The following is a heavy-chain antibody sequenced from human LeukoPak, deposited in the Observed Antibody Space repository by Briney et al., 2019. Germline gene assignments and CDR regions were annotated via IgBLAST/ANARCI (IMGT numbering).Heavy chain of an antibody. Sequence: PSETLSLTCTVSGGSISSYYWSWIRQPPGEGLEWIGYIYYSGSTNYNPSLKSRVTISVDTSKNQFSLKLSSVTAADTAVYYCARALGSSWYYFQAFDIWGQGTMVTVSS. J-gene: IGHJ3*02. CDR1: GGSISSYY. V-gene: IGHV4-59*01. D-gene: IGHD6-13*01. CDR3: ARALGSSWYYFQAFDI. CDR2: IYYSGST.